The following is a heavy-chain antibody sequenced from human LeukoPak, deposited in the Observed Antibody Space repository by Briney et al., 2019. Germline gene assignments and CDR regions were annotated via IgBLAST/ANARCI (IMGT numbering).Heavy chain of an antibody. D-gene: IGHD4-23*01. V-gene: IGHV3-33*01. CDR1: GFTFSSYG. CDR2: IWYDGSNK. Sequence: GSLRLSCAAPGFTFSSYGMHWVRQVPGKGLEWVAVIWYDGSNKYYADSVKGRFTISRDNSKNTLYLQMNSLRAEDTAVYYCARAPDYGGNSQAYWGQGTLVTVSS. J-gene: IGHJ4*02. CDR3: ARAPDYGGNSQAY.